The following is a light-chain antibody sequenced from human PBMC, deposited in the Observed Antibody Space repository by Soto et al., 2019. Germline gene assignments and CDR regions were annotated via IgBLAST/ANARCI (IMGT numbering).Light chain of an antibody. V-gene: IGLV2-23*01. Sequence: QSALTQPASVSGSPGQSITISCAGSSGDGGNYNLVSWYQQHPGKAPKLVVYEAFKRPLGISDRFSGSKSDNTASLTISGLQPEDEGDYYCYSYVNSNTLVFGGGTKLTV. CDR1: SGDGGNYNL. CDR2: EAF. CDR3: YSYVNSNTLV. J-gene: IGLJ2*01.